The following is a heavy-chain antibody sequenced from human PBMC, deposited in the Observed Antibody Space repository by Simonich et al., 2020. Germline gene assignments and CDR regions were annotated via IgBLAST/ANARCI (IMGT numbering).Heavy chain of an antibody. J-gene: IGHJ3*02. CDR1: GGSISSSGYY. D-gene: IGHD6-13*01. CDR3: ARHAGFAFDI. CDR2: IYYSGHT. V-gene: IGHV4-39*01. Sequence: QLQLQESGPGLVKPSETLSLTCTVSGGSISSSGYYWGWIRQPPGKGLEWIGSIYYSGHTYYNPSLKSRGTISVDTSKNQFSLKLSSVTAADTAVYYCARHAGFAFDIWGQGTMVTVSS.